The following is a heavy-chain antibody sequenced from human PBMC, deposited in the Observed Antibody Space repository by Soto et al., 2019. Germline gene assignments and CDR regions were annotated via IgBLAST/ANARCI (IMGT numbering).Heavy chain of an antibody. CDR1: GFTFSTYA. CDR3: AKVGVRGVPSYFSMDV. J-gene: IGHJ6*02. Sequence: GGSLRISCAASGFTFSTYAMNWVRQAPGKRLEWVSSITGGGTDTYYADSVKGRFTISRDNSKNTLYLQMSSLGPEDTAVYYCAKVGVRGVPSYFSMDVWGQGTTVTVSS. D-gene: IGHD3-10*01. CDR2: ITGGGTDT. V-gene: IGHV3-23*01.